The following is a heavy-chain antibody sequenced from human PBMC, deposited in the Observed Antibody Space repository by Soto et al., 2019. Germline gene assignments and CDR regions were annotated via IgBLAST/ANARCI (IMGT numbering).Heavy chain of an antibody. CDR3: ARGEEAAAGTFQVHERPRYNWFDP. CDR2: INPNSGGT. V-gene: IGHV1-2*02. D-gene: IGHD6-13*01. CDR1: GYTFTGYY. J-gene: IGHJ5*02. Sequence: ASVKVSCKASGYTFTGYYMHWVRQAPGQGLEWMGWINPNSGGTNYAQKFQGRVTMTRDTSISTAYMELSRLRSDDTAVYYCARGEEAAAGTFQVHERPRYNWFDPWGQGTLVTVSS.